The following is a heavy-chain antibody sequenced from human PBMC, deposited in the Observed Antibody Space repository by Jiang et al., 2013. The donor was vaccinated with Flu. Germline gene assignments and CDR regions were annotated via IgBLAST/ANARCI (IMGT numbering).Heavy chain of an antibody. V-gene: IGHV4-59*08. J-gene: IGHJ4*02. D-gene: IGHD4-17*01. CDR3: ARQTYYGDPFDY. Sequence: TLSLTCTVSGGSISSYYWSWIRQPPGKGLEWIGYIYYMGAPTTTPPLKSRVTISVDTSKNQFSLKLSSVTAADTAVYYCARQTYYGDPFDYWGQGTLVTVSS. CDR2: IYYMGAP. CDR1: GGSISSYY.